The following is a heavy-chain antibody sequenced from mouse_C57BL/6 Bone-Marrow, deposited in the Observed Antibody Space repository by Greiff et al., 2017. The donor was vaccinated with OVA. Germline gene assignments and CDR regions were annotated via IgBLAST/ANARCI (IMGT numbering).Heavy chain of an antibody. CDR1: GYTFTSYW. CDR2: IDPSDSET. CDR3: ARYAGSSPWCAY. Sequence: QVQLQQPGAELVRPGSSVKLSCKASGYTFTSYWMHWVKQRPIQGLEWIGNIDPSDSETHYNQKFKDKATLTVDKSSSTAYMQLSSLTSEDSAVYYCARYAGSSPWCAYWGQGTLVTVSA. D-gene: IGHD1-1*01. V-gene: IGHV1-52*01. J-gene: IGHJ3*01.